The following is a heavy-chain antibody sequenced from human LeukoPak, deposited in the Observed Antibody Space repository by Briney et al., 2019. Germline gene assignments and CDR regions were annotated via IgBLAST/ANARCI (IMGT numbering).Heavy chain of an antibody. Sequence: TSETLSLTCTVSGGSINSYYWSWIRQPPGKGLEWIGEINHSGSTNYNPSLKSRVTISVDTSKNQFSLKLSSVTAADTAVYYCARAQAKYSSGRIHWKYYFDYWGQGTLVTVSS. CDR3: ARAQAKYSSGRIHWKYYFDY. J-gene: IGHJ4*02. CDR2: INHSGST. V-gene: IGHV4-34*01. CDR1: GGSINSYY. D-gene: IGHD6-19*01.